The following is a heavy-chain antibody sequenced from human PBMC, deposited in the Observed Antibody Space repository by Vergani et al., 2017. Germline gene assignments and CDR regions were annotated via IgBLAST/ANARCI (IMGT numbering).Heavy chain of an antibody. D-gene: IGHD1-26*01. J-gene: IGHJ4*02. V-gene: IGHV1-69*04. CDR3: ARGGVGATNAVDY. CDR1: GYTFTSFG. Sequence: QVQLVQSGAEVKKPGASVKVSCKASGYTFTSFGISWVRQAPGQGLEWMGRIIPILGIANYAQKFQGRVTMTADKSTSTAYMELSSLRSEDTAVYYCARGGVGATNAVDYWGQGTLVTVSS. CDR2: IIPILGIA.